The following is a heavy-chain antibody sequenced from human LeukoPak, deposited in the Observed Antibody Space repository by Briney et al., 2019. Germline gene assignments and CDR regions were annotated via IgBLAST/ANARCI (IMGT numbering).Heavy chain of an antibody. Sequence: ASVKVSCKASGYTFTGYYMHWVRQAPGQGLEWMGWVNPNSGYTAYAQKFQGRVTMTRDTSMSAAYMELSSLRSEDTAVYYCARKLRNDVIYDYWGQGTLVTVST. J-gene: IGHJ4*02. CDR2: VNPNSGYT. D-gene: IGHD1-1*01. CDR1: GYTFTGYY. CDR3: ARKLRNDVIYDY. V-gene: IGHV1-8*02.